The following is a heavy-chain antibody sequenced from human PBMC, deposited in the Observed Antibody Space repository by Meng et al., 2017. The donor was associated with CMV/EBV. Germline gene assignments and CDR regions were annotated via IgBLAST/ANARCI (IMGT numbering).Heavy chain of an antibody. CDR2: IYYSGST. V-gene: IGHV4-61*01. Sequence: GSLRLSCTVSGGSVSSGSYYWSWIRQPPGKGLEWIGYIYYSGSTNYNPSLKSRVTISVDTSKNQFSLKLSSVTAADTAVYYCARDRVHYDFWSPSNYYYGMDVWGQGTTVTV. CDR1: GGSVSSGSYY. CDR3: ARDRVHYDFWSPSNYYYGMDV. J-gene: IGHJ6*02. D-gene: IGHD3-3*01.